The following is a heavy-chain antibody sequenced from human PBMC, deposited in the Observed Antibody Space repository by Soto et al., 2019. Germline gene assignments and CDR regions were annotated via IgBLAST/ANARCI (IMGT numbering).Heavy chain of an antibody. Sequence: SVKVSCKASGGTFSSYTISWVRQAPGQGLEWMGRIIPILGIANYAQKFQGRVTITADKSTSTAYMELSSLRSEDTAVYYCARVGVGYCSSTSCFDYWGQGTLVTV. CDR3: ARVGVGYCSSTSCFDY. CDR1: GGTFSSYT. D-gene: IGHD2-2*01. CDR2: IIPILGIA. J-gene: IGHJ4*02. V-gene: IGHV1-69*02.